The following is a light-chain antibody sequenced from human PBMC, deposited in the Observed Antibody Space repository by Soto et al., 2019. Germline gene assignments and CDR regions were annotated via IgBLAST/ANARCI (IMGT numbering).Light chain of an antibody. CDR1: KLGDKY. Sequence: SYELTQPPSVSVSPGQTASITCSGDKLGDKYACWYQQKPGQSPVLVIYQDNRRPSGIPERFSGSNSGNTATLTIRGTLAMDEADYYCQAWDGSTVVFGGGTKLTVL. CDR2: QDN. CDR3: QAWDGSTVV. V-gene: IGLV3-1*01. J-gene: IGLJ3*02.